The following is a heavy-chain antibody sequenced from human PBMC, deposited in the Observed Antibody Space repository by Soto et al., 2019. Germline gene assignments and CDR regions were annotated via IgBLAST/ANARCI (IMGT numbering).Heavy chain of an antibody. J-gene: IGHJ3*02. CDR2: ISGSGGST. CDR1: GFTFSSYA. V-gene: IGHV3-23*01. Sequence: GGSLRLSCAASGFTFSSYAMSWVRQAPGKGLEWVSAISGSGGSTYYADSVKGRFSISRDNSKNTLYLQMNSLRAEDTVVYYCASPGIVGATEGAFDIWGQGTMVTVSS. CDR3: ASPGIVGATEGAFDI. D-gene: IGHD1-26*01.